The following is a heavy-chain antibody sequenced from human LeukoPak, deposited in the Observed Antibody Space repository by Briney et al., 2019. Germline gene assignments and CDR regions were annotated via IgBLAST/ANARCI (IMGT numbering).Heavy chain of an antibody. CDR3: ARLAVGIDY. CDR1: GGSISSCDYY. D-gene: IGHD6-19*01. J-gene: IGHJ4*02. V-gene: IGHV4-30-4*08. CDR2: IYYSGST. Sequence: TSETLSLTCTVSGGSISSCDYYWSWIRQPPGKGLEWIGYIYYSGSTYYNPSLKSRVTISVDTSKNQFSLKLSSVTAADTAVYYCARLAVGIDYWGQGTLVTVSS.